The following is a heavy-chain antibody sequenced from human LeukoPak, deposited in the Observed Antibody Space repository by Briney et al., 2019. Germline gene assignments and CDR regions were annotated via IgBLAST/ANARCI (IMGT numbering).Heavy chain of an antibody. CDR1: GYTFTGYY. CDR3: ARPGYDVSTGYYTYDH. J-gene: IGHJ4*02. Sequence: ASVKVYCKASGYTFTGYYIHWVRQAPGQGLEWMGRIKPKSGDTNFARRFQDRVTMTRDTSISTAYMELSGLSSDDTAIYFCARPGYDVSTGYYTYDHWGQGTLVTVSS. D-gene: IGHD3-9*01. V-gene: IGHV1-2*06. CDR2: IKPKSGDT.